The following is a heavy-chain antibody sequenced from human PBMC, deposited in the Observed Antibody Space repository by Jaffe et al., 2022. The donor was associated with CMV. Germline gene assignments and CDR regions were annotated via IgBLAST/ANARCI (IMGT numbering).Heavy chain of an antibody. D-gene: IGHD3-3*01. V-gene: IGHV4-34*01. CDR1: GGSFSGYY. J-gene: IGHJ3*02. Sequence: QVQLQQWGAGLLKPSETLSLTCAVYGGSFSGYYWSWIRQPPGKGLEWIGEINHSGSTNYNPSLKSRVTISVDTSKNQFSLKLSSVTAADTAVYYCARTRRASIWSGHLGGGAFDIWGQGTMVTVSS. CDR2: INHSGST. CDR3: ARTRRASIWSGHLGGGAFDI.